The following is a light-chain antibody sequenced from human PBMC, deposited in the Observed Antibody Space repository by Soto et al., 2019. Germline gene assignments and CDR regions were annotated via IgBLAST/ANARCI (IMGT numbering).Light chain of an antibody. Sequence: LVLTQSPSASASLGASVKLTCTLSSGHSNYAIAWHQQQSEKGPRYLMKLNSDGSHSKGDGIPDRFSGSSSGAERYLTSSSLQSEDEADYYCQTWGSGIVVFGGGTSSPS. CDR3: QTWGSGIVV. CDR1: SGHSNYA. J-gene: IGLJ2*01. CDR2: LNSDGSH. V-gene: IGLV4-69*01.